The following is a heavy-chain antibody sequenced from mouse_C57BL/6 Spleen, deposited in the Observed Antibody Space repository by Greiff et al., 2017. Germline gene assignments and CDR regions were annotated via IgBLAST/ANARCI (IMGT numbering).Heavy chain of an antibody. CDR3: ARALNSYARLQ. D-gene: IGHD6-1*01. CDR2: IYPGSGST. CDR1: GYTFTSYW. Sequence: QVQLQQPGAELVKPGASVKMSCKASGYTFTSYWITWVKQRPGQGLEWIGDIYPGSGSTNYNEKFKSKDTLTVDTSSSTAYMQLRSLTSEDSAVYYGARALNSYARLQWGQGTSVTLFS. V-gene: IGHV1-55*01. J-gene: IGHJ4*01.